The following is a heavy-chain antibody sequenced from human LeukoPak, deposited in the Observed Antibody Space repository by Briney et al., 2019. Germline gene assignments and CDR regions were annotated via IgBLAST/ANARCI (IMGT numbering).Heavy chain of an antibody. CDR3: AKVGLVQGYSGMDV. V-gene: IGHV3-30*18. CDR1: GFTFSSYG. J-gene: IGHJ6*02. Sequence: PGRSLRLSCAASGFTFSSYGMHWVRQAPGKGLEWVAVISYDGSNKYYADFVKGRFTISRDNSKNTLYLQMNSLRAEDTAVYYCAKVGLVQGYSGMDVWGQGATVTVSS. CDR2: ISYDGSNK. D-gene: IGHD6-13*01.